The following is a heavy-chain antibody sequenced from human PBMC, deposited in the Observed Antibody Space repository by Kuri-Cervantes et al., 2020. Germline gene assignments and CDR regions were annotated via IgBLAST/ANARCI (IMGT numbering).Heavy chain of an antibody. V-gene: IGHV4-38-2*01. CDR3: ARRYWAGPFDY. D-gene: IGHD2-15*01. J-gene: IGHJ4*02. CDR1: GFTFSSYA. Sequence: GSLRLSCAASGFTFSSYAMHWVRQAPGKGLEWIGSIYHRGSTYYNPSLRSRVTISVDTSKNQFSLRLTSVTATDTAVYYCARRYWAGPFDYWGQGTLVTVSS. CDR2: IYHRGST.